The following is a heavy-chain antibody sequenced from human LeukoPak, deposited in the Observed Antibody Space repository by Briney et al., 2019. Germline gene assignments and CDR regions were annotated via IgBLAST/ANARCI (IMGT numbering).Heavy chain of an antibody. CDR3: ARRLQGYSNGGGGFDY. CDR2: IYYSGST. V-gene: IGHV4-31*03. Sequence: KPSQTLSLTCSVSGGSINSGGYYWSWIRQHPGKGLEWIGYIYYSGSTYHNPSLKSRVSILVDTSKNQFSLKLSSVTAADTAVYYCARRLQGYSNGGGGFDYWGQGTLVTVSS. D-gene: IGHD4-11*01. J-gene: IGHJ4*02. CDR1: GGSINSGGYY.